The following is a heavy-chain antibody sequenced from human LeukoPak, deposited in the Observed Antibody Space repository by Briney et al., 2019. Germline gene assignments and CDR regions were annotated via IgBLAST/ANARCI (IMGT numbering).Heavy chain of an antibody. CDR3: VLDVVGATFI. J-gene: IGHJ3*02. V-gene: IGHV3-48*01. CDR2: ISSSSSTI. D-gene: IGHD1-26*01. Sequence: GGSLRLSXAASGFTFSSYSMNWVRQAPGKGLEWVSYISSSSSTIYYADSVKGRFTISRDNAKNSLYLQMNSLRAEDTAVYYCVLDVVGATFIWGQGTMVTVSS. CDR1: GFTFSSYS.